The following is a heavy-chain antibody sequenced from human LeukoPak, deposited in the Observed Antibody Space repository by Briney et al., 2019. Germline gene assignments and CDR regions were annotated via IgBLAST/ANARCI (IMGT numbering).Heavy chain of an antibody. V-gene: IGHV3-21*01. Sequence: GGSLRLSCAASGFTFSSYSMNWVRQAPGKGLEWVSSISSSSSYIYYADSVKGRFTISRDNAKNSLCLQMNSLRAEDTAVYYCARGADSGYSSDNWGQGTLVSVSS. CDR2: ISSSSSYI. D-gene: IGHD3-9*01. CDR3: ARGADSGYSSDN. J-gene: IGHJ4*02. CDR1: GFTFSSYS.